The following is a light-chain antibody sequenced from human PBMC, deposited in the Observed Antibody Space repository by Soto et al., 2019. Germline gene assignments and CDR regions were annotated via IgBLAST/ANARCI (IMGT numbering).Light chain of an antibody. J-gene: IGKJ2*01. CDR3: QQRSNWPPYT. Sequence: EIVLTQSPATLSLSPGERATLSCRASQSVSSYLAWYQQKPGQAPRLLIYDASNMATGIPARFSGSGSGTDFPLTISSLEPEDFAVYYCQQRSNWPPYTVGQGTKVDSK. CDR1: QSVSSY. V-gene: IGKV3-11*01. CDR2: DAS.